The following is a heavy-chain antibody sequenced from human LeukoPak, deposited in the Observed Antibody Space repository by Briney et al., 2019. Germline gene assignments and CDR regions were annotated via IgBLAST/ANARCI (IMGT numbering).Heavy chain of an antibody. CDR1: GFTFSSYA. V-gene: IGHV3-23*01. CDR2: ISGSGGST. CDR3: AKGYDSSGYFGY. Sequence: PGGSLRLSCAASGFTFSSYAMSWVRQAPGKGLEWVSAISGSGGSTYYADSVKGRFTISRDNSKSTLYLQMNSLRAEDTAVYYCAKGYDSSGYFGYWGQGTLVTVSS. D-gene: IGHD3-22*01. J-gene: IGHJ4*02.